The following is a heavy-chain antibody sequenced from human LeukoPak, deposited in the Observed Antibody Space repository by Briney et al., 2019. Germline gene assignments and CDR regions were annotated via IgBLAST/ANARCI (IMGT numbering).Heavy chain of an antibody. D-gene: IGHD4-23*01. CDR3: AKDSRSFGGTYFDF. J-gene: IGHJ4*02. Sequence: GGSLRLSCAASGFTFSNAWMNWVRQAPGKGLEWVSAISGSGGSTYYVDSVKGRFTISRDNSENTLYLQMNSLRAEDTAVYYCAKDSRSFGGTYFDFWGQGTLVTVSP. CDR2: ISGSGGST. CDR1: GFTFSNAW. V-gene: IGHV3-23*01.